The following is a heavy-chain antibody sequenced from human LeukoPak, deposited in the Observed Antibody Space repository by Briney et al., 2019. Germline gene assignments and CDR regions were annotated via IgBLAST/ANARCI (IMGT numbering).Heavy chain of an antibody. CDR3: ARYYYDFWSGPYGMDV. D-gene: IGHD3-3*01. Sequence: SETQSLTCTVSGGSISSYYWSWIRQPPGKGLEWIGYIYYSGSTNYNPSLKSRVTISVDTSKNQFSLKLSSVTAADTAVYYCARYYYDFWSGPYGMDVWGQGTMVTVSS. CDR1: GGSISSYY. V-gene: IGHV4-59*08. CDR2: IYYSGST. J-gene: IGHJ6*02.